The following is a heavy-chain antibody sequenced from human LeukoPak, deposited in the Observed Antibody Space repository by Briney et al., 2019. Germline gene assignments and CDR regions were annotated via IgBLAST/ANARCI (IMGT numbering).Heavy chain of an antibody. V-gene: IGHV1-2*02. Sequence: ASVTVSCMASVYTLTHYYMHWVRQAPGQGLEWMGWINPNSGGTNYAHKFQGRVTMTRDTSISTAYMELSRLRSDDTAVHYCARLGALAGKVFDYWGQGTLVTVSS. CDR2: INPNSGGT. CDR1: VYTLTHYY. D-gene: IGHD6-19*01. J-gene: IGHJ4*02. CDR3: ARLGALAGKVFDY.